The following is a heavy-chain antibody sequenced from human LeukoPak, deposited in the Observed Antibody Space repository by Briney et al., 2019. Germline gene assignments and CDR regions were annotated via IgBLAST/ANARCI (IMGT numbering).Heavy chain of an antibody. V-gene: IGHV3-23*01. Sequence: GSLRLSCAASGFTFSSYAMSWVRQAPGKGLEWVSAISGSGGSTYYADSVKGRFTISRDNSKNTLYLQMNSLRAEDTAVYYCAKGGVVVPAAIEGIDYWGQGTLVTVSS. CDR3: AKGGVVVPAAIEGIDY. CDR1: GFTFSSYA. D-gene: IGHD2-2*02. J-gene: IGHJ4*02. CDR2: ISGSGGST.